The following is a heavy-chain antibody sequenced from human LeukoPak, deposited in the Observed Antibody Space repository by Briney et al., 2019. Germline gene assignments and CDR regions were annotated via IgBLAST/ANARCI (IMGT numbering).Heavy chain of an antibody. CDR3: ARVGIRGSGSYDH. V-gene: IGHV3-7*01. CDR1: GFTFSSYS. J-gene: IGHJ4*02. CDR2: IKQDGSEK. Sequence: GGSLRLSCAASGFTFSSYSMNWVRQAPGKGLEWVANIKQDGSEKYYVDSVKGRFTISRDNAKNSLYLQMNSLRAEDTAVYYCARVGIRGSGSYDHWGQGTLVTVSS. D-gene: IGHD3-10*01.